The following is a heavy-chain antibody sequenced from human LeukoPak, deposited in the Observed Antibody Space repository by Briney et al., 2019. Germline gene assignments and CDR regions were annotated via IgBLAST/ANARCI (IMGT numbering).Heavy chain of an antibody. J-gene: IGHJ2*01. V-gene: IGHV4-61*08. CDR3: ARDDTGISAAGYL. CDR1: GGSISSGDYY. Sequence: PSETLSLTCTVSGGSISSGDYYWSWIRQPPGKGLEWIGYIYYSGSTNYNPSLESRVTISVDTSKNQFSLKLSSVTAADTAVYYCARDDTGISAAGYLWGRGTLVTVSS. CDR2: IYYSGST. D-gene: IGHD6-13*01.